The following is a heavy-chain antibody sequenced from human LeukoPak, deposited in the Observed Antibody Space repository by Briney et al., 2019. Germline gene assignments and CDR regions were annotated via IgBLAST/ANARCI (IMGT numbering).Heavy chain of an antibody. CDR3: ARAGLQQWLSFDN. J-gene: IGHJ4*02. D-gene: IGHD6-19*01. CDR2: ISSTSSTI. V-gene: IGHV3-48*01. Sequence: GALRLSCAASGFTFSSYSMNWVRQAPGKGLEWVSYISSTSSTIYYADSVKGRFTISRDNAKNSLYLQMDSLRAEDTAVYYCARAGLQQWLSFDNWGQGTLVTVPT. CDR1: GFTFSSYS.